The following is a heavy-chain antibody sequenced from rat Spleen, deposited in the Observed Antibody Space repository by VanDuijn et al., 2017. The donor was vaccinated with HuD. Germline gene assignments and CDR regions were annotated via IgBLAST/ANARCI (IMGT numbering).Heavy chain of an antibody. V-gene: IGHV5S13*01. CDR1: GFTFSNYG. Sequence: EVQLVESGGGLVQPGRSLKLSCAASGFTFSNYGMTWVRQPPAKGLEWVASISTGGGDTYYPDSVKGRFTISRDIAKSTLYLQMDSLRSEDTATYYCARQHYSSYMEVMDAWGQGASVTVSS. D-gene: IGHD1-2*01. CDR3: ARQHYSSYMEVMDA. CDR2: ISTGGGDT. J-gene: IGHJ4*01.